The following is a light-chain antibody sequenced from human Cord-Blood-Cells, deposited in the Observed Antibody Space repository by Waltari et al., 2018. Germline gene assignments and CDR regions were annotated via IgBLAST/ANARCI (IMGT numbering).Light chain of an antibody. CDR1: SSDAGGYTY. V-gene: IGLV2-14*03. CDR3: SSYTSSSTYV. J-gene: IGLJ1*01. CDR2: DVS. Sequence: QSALTQPASVSGSPGHSITISCTGTSSDAGGYTYVSWYQQHPGKAPKLMIYDVSNRPSGVSNRFSGSKSGNTASLTISGLQAEDEADYYCSSYTSSSTYVFGTGTKVTVL.